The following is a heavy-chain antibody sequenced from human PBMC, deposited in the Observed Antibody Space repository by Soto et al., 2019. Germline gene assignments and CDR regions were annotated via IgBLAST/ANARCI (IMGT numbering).Heavy chain of an antibody. J-gene: IGHJ5*02. V-gene: IGHV1-24*01. Sequence: ASVKVSCKASGGTFSSYAISWVRQAPGQGLEWMGGFDPKDGKTNYAQKFQGRVTMTEDTSTDTAYMELSSLRSEDTAVYYCATVLGSTNYYDSSGPNWFDPWGQGTLVTVSS. CDR3: ATVLGSTNYYDSSGPNWFDP. D-gene: IGHD3-22*01. CDR2: FDPKDGKT. CDR1: GGTFSSYA.